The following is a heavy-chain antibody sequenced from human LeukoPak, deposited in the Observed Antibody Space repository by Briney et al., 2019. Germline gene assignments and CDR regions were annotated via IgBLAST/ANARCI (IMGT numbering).Heavy chain of an antibody. D-gene: IGHD5-12*01. Sequence: GASVKVSCKASGGTFSSYAISWVRQAPGQGLEWMGGIIPIFGTANYAQKFQGRVTITADESTSTAYMELSSLRAEDTAVYYCARGPSGYHNTGGQGTLVTVSS. J-gene: IGHJ4*02. CDR3: ARGPSGYHNT. V-gene: IGHV1-69*13. CDR1: GGTFSSYA. CDR2: IIPIFGTA.